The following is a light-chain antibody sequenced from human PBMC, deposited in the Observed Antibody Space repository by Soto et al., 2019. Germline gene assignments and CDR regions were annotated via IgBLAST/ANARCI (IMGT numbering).Light chain of an antibody. CDR1: QSLNTN. V-gene: IGKV1-39*01. CDR2: AAS. CDR3: QQSYRTPLSIT. Sequence: DIQMTQLPSSLSSSVGDIFTITCRSSQSLNTNLNWYQQKPGKAPNLLIYAASTLQSGAPSRFSGSGSGTDFTLTISSLQPEDLATYYCQQSYRTPLSITFGQGTRLEIK. J-gene: IGKJ5*01.